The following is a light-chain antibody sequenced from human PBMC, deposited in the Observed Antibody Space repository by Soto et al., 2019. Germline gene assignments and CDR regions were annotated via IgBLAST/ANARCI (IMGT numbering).Light chain of an antibody. V-gene: IGKV3-20*01. CDR1: QSVSSTY. Sequence: EIVFTHSPGTLSLSPGERATLSCRASQSVSSTYRAWYQQRPGQAPRLLIYRASNSATGIPERFSGSGSGTDFTHTISRLEPEDFAVYFCKQYGNSPLTFGGGTKVDIK. J-gene: IGKJ4*01. CDR2: RAS. CDR3: KQYGNSPLT.